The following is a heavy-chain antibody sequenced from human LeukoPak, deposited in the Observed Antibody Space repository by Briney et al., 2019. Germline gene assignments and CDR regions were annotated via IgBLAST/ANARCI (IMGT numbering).Heavy chain of an antibody. Sequence: SETLSLTCTVSGGSISSSSYYWGWIRQPPGKGLEWIGSIYYSGSTYYNPSLKSRVTISVDTSKNQFSLKLSSVTAADTAVYYCARRRDYFYPFDIWGQGTMVTVSS. CDR2: IYYSGST. J-gene: IGHJ3*02. V-gene: IGHV4-39*07. CDR3: ARRRDYFYPFDI. CDR1: GGSISSSSYY. D-gene: IGHD2/OR15-2a*01.